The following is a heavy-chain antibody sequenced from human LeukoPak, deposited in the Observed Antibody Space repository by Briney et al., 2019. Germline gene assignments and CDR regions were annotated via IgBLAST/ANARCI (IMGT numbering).Heavy chain of an antibody. CDR3: ASAYDSSGYNLLQPFDY. D-gene: IGHD3-22*01. CDR1: GYTFTSYD. J-gene: IGHJ4*02. V-gene: IGHV1-8*01. Sequence: ASVKVSCKASGYTFTSYDVNWVRQATGQGLEWMVWMNPNSGNTGYAQKFQGRVTITADKSTSTAYMELSSLRSEDTAVYYCASAYDSSGYNLLQPFDYWGQGTLVTVSS. CDR2: MNPNSGNT.